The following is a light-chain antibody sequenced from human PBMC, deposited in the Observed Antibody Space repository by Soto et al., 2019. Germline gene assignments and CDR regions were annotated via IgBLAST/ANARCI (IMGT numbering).Light chain of an antibody. Sequence: EIVLTQSPATLSLSPGERATLSCRASQSVSSYLAWYQQKPGQAPRLLIYDASNRATGIPARFSGSGSGTDFTLTLTSLVPEDFAVYSCQQRSNWPPEITFGQGTRLEIK. J-gene: IGKJ5*01. V-gene: IGKV3-11*01. CDR3: QQRSNWPPEIT. CDR2: DAS. CDR1: QSVSSY.